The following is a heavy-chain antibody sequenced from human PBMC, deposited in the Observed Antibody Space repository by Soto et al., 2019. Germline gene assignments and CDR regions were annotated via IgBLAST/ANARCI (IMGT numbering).Heavy chain of an antibody. D-gene: IGHD3-16*01. V-gene: IGHV3-49*04. J-gene: IGHJ4*02. CDR2: IRRNAYGGTT. CDR3: TRASSLDFDF. CDR1: GFTLGDYA. Sequence: QAGGSLRLSRTTSGFTLGDYALSWVRQAPGKGLEWVGFIRRNAYGGTTDYAASVKGRFTISRDDSKSIAYLQMNSLRTEDTALYYCTRASSLDFDFWGQGTLVTVSS.